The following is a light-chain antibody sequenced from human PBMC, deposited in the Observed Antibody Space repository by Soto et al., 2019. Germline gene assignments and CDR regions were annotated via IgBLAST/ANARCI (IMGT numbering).Light chain of an antibody. CDR3: GSYTATITLGYV. V-gene: IGLV2-14*03. Sequence: QSVLTQPASVSGSPGQSITISCTGTGNDIGGFNFVSWYQQHPGKAPKLIIYDVSDRPSGVSNRFSDSKSGNTASLTISGLQTEDEAAYYCGSYTATITLGYVFGPGTKVTVL. CDR2: DVS. J-gene: IGLJ1*01. CDR1: GNDIGGFNF.